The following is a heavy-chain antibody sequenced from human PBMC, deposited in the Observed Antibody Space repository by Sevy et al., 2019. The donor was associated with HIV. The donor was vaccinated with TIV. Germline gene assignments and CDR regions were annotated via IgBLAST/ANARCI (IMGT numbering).Heavy chain of an antibody. J-gene: IGHJ4*02. CDR3: ARDLEEWELRYLGY. Sequence: WGSLRLSCAASGFTFSNFGMHWARQVPGGGLEWVAIIWYGGKNAYYADSVKGRFTISRDNSKNTLYLQMNNLRAEDTAVYYCARDLEEWELRYLGYWGQGTLVTVSS. V-gene: IGHV3-33*01. D-gene: IGHD1-26*01. CDR1: GFTFSNFG. CDR2: IWYGGKNA.